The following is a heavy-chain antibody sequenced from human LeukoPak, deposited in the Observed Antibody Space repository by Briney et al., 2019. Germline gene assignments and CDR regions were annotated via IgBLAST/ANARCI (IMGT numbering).Heavy chain of an antibody. Sequence: SVKVSCKASGGTFSSYTISWVRQAPGQGLEWMGRIIPILGIANYAQKFQGRVTITADKSTSTAYMELSSLRSEDTAVYYCARSGNQWRFFDYWGQGTLVTVSS. J-gene: IGHJ4*02. CDR2: IIPILGIA. CDR3: ARSGNQWRFFDY. D-gene: IGHD3-3*01. V-gene: IGHV1-69*02. CDR1: GGTFSSYT.